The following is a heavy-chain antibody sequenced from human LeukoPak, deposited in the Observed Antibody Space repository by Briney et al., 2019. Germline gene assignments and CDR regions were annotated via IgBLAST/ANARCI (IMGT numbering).Heavy chain of an antibody. Sequence: GGSLRLSCAASGFTFSSYGMHWVRQAPGKGLEWVAVIWYDGSNKYYADSVKGRFTISRDNSKNTLYLQMNSLRAEDTAVYYCARELPPVVTYYFDYWGQGTLVTVSS. V-gene: IGHV3-33*01. D-gene: IGHD3-22*01. J-gene: IGHJ4*02. CDR3: ARELPPVVTYYFDY. CDR1: GFTFSSYG. CDR2: IWYDGSNK.